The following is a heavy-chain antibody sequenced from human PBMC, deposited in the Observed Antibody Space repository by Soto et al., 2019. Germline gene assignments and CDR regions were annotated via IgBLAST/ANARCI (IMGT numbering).Heavy chain of an antibody. J-gene: IGHJ4*02. CDR1: GCTFTGYY. CDR3: ARGGYDILTGSPIYYFEY. D-gene: IGHD3-9*01. Sequence: GASLKVSCKASGCTFTGYYMRCVRQAPGQGVEWMGWINPNSGGTNYAQKFQGWVTMTRDTSISAAYMELSRLRSDDTAVYYCARGGYDILTGSPIYYFEYWGQGTLVTVSS. CDR2: INPNSGGT. V-gene: IGHV1-2*04.